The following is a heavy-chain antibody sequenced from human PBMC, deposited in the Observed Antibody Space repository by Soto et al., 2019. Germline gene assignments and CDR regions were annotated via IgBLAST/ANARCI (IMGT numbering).Heavy chain of an antibody. D-gene: IGHD2-8*02. Sequence: QITLKESGPTLVKPTQTLTLTCTFSGFSLTTSGVGVGWIRQPPGKALEWLALIYWDDDKRYSPSLKNRLTITKDTSRNQVVLTLFYLDPVDTATYYCAHKSLVPFGMYVWGQGTTVTVAS. J-gene: IGHJ6*02. CDR1: GFSLTTSGVG. V-gene: IGHV2-5*02. CDR2: IYWDDDK. CDR3: AHKSLVPFGMYV.